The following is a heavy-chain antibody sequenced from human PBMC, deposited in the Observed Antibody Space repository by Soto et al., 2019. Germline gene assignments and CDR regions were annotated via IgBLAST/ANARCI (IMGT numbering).Heavy chain of an antibody. Sequence: QVQLVQSGAEVKKPGASVKVSCKASGYTFTRYDTNWVRQATGPGLEWMGWMNLNNGNTGYAQKFQGRVTMTRNTSISTAYMELSSLRSEDTAVYYCARARYTKYDYDYWGQGTLVTVSS. CDR1: GYTFTRYD. D-gene: IGHD5-12*01. CDR3: ARARYTKYDYDY. CDR2: MNLNNGNT. V-gene: IGHV1-8*01. J-gene: IGHJ4*02.